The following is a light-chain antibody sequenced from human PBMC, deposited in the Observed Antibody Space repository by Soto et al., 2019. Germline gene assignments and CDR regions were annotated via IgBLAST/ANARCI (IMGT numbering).Light chain of an antibody. Sequence: QSVLTQPASVSGSPGQSITISCTGTSSDVGGYNFVSWYQQHPGKAPKLIIYEVNNRPSGVSNRFSGSKSGNTASLTISGLQPEDEADYYCSSYTRSSTLGVFGAGTKLTVL. CDR3: SSYTRSSTLGV. CDR2: EVN. J-gene: IGLJ2*01. V-gene: IGLV2-14*01. CDR1: SSDVGGYNF.